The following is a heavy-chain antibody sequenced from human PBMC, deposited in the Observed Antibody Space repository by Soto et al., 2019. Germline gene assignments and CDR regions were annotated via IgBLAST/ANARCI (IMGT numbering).Heavy chain of an antibody. Sequence: QVQLVESGGGVVQPGRSLRLSCAASGFTFSSYAMHWVRQAPGKGLEWVAVISYDGSNKYYADSVKGRFTISRDNSKNAMYLQMNSLIAEDTAVYYCARTELRDYYYGIDVWGQGTTVTVS. D-gene: IGHD1-26*01. CDR2: ISYDGSNK. J-gene: IGHJ6*02. CDR1: GFTFSSYA. V-gene: IGHV3-30-3*01. CDR3: ARTELRDYYYGIDV.